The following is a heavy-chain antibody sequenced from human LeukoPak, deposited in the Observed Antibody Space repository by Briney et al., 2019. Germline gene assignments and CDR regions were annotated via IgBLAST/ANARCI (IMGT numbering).Heavy chain of an antibody. CDR2: IKSKTDGGTT. J-gene: IGHJ3*02. D-gene: IGHD2-2*02. CDR1: GFTFSNAW. V-gene: IGHV3-15*01. Sequence: GGSLRLSCAASGFTFSNAWMSWVRQAPGKGLEWVGRIKSKTDGGTTDYAAPVKGRFTISRDDSKNTLYLQMNSLKTEDTAVYYCTTEDIVVVPAAIRGGDDAFDIWGQGTMVTVSS. CDR3: TTEDIVVVPAAIRGGDDAFDI.